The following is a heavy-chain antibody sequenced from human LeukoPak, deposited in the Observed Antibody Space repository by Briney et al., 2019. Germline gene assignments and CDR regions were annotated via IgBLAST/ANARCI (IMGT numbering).Heavy chain of an antibody. D-gene: IGHD3-3*01. V-gene: IGHV3-74*01. CDR1: GFSFSNYW. CDR2: IHSDGGST. J-gene: IGHJ3*02. CDR3: GYDFWSGYYPTGAFDI. Sequence: GGSLRLSCAASGFSFSNYWMHWVRQAPGTGLVWVSRIHSDGGSTYADSVKGRFTISRDNAKNTLYLQMDTLRGEDTAVYYCGYDFWSGYYPTGAFDIWGQGTMVTVSS.